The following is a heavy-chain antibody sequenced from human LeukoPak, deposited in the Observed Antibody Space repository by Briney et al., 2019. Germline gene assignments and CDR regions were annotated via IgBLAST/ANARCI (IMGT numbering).Heavy chain of an antibody. V-gene: IGHV1-8*01. J-gene: IGHJ4*02. Sequence: ASVKVSCKASGYTFTSYDINWVRQATGQGLEWMGWMNPNSGNTGYAQKFQDGVTMTRNTSISTAYMELSSLRSEDTAVYYCARGWGRYCSSTSCYGYYFDYWGQGTLVTVSS. D-gene: IGHD2-2*01. CDR3: ARGWGRYCSSTSCYGYYFDY. CDR2: MNPNSGNT. CDR1: GYTFTSYD.